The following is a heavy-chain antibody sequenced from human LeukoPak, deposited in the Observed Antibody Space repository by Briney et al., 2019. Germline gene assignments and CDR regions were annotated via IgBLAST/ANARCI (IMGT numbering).Heavy chain of an antibody. Sequence: SETLSLTCTVSGGSVSSDYWSWIRQPPGKGLEWIGYIDYSGSTNYSPSLKSRVTISADTSKNQFSLKLTSLTAADTALYFCARHYSSDPFDYWGQGTLVTVSS. J-gene: IGHJ4*02. CDR2: IDYSGST. V-gene: IGHV4-59*08. CDR3: ARHYSSDPFDY. D-gene: IGHD2-21*01. CDR1: GGSVSSDY.